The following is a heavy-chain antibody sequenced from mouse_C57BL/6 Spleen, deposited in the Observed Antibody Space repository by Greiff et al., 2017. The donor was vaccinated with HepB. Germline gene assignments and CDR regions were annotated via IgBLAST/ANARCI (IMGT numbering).Heavy chain of an antibody. Sequence: QVHVKQSGAELVRPGASVTLSCKASGYTFTDYEMHWVKQTPVHGLEWIGAIDPETGGTAYNQKFKGKAILTADKSSSTAYMELRSLTSEDSAVYYCTRNDYYWAMDYWGQGTSVTVSS. J-gene: IGHJ4*01. D-gene: IGHD2-1*01. CDR3: TRNDYYWAMDY. CDR2: IDPETGGT. CDR1: GYTFTDYE. V-gene: IGHV1-15*01.